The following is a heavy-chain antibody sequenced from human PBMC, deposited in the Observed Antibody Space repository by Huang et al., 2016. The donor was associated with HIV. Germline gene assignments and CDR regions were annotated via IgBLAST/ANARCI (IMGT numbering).Heavy chain of an antibody. CDR2: INHSRST. J-gene: IGHJ5*02. CDR1: GGSFSGYS. D-gene: IGHD3-16*01. Sequence: QVQLQQWGAGLLKPSETLSLTCAVYGGSFSGYSWNWIRQSPGKGLEWIGQINHSRSTDYNPTLKSRVTISIDTSKKQFSVKLNSVTAADTAIYYCAREVMISFGGPFDPWGHGNLVTVSS. V-gene: IGHV4-34*01. CDR3: AREVMISFGGPFDP.